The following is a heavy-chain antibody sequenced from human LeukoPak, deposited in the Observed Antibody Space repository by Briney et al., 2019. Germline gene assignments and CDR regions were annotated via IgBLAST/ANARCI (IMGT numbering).Heavy chain of an antibody. D-gene: IGHD2-15*01. CDR3: ARHCIGGTCYDS. V-gene: IGHV4-59*08. CDR2: IYYSGST. CDR1: GGSISSYH. J-gene: IGHJ5*01. Sequence: PSETLSLTCTVSGGSISSYHWSWIRQPPGKGLEWIGYIYYSGSTNYNPSLKSRVTISVDTSKNHLSLNLTTVTAADSAVYYCARHCIGGTCYDSWGQGTLVTVSS.